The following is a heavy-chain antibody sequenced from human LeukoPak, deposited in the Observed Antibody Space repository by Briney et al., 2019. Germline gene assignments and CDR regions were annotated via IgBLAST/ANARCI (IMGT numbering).Heavy chain of an antibody. CDR3: AREWGPAAMAHTLN. Sequence: GGSLRLSCVVSGFTSSSYTMNWVRQAPGRGLEWVSSISSSGSYMFYADSVKGRFTISRDNAKNSLYLQMNSLRAEDTAVYYCAREWGPAAMAHTLNWGQGTLVTVSS. V-gene: IGHV3-21*01. CDR2: ISSSGSYM. D-gene: IGHD2-2*01. CDR1: GFTSSSYT. J-gene: IGHJ4*02.